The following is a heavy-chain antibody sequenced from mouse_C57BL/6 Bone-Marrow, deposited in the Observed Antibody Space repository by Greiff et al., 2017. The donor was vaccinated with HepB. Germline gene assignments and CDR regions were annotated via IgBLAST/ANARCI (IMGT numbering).Heavy chain of an antibody. Sequence: VQLQQSDAELVKPGASVKISCKVSGYTFTDYTIHWMKQRPEQGLEWIGYIYPRDGSTNYNEKFKGKATLTADKSSSTAYMQINSLTSEDSAVYFCARWGVVATNIDYWGQGTTLTVSA. CDR1: GYTFTDYT. CDR3: ARWGVVATNIDY. J-gene: IGHJ2*01. V-gene: IGHV1-78*01. CDR2: IYPRDGST. D-gene: IGHD1-1*01.